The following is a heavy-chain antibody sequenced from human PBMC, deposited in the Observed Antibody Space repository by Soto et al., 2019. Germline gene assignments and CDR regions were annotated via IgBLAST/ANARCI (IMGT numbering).Heavy chain of an antibody. CDR2: ISSNGGST. V-gene: IGHV3-64*01. CDR3: ARDLWEYSGYDVGDAFDI. Sequence: GGSLRLSCAASGFTFSSYAMHWVRQAPGKGLEYVSAISSNGGSTYYANSVKGRFTISRDNSKNTLYLQMGSLRAEDMAVYYCARDLWEYSGYDVGDAFDIWGQGTMVTVSS. D-gene: IGHD5-12*01. J-gene: IGHJ3*02. CDR1: GFTFSSYA.